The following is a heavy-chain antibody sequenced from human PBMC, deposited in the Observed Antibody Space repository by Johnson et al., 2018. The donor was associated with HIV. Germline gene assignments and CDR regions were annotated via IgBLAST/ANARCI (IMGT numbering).Heavy chain of an antibody. J-gene: IGHJ3*02. CDR3: ARVARGLWRLRLGELSFLPNLHAFDI. CDR2: ISYDGSNK. CDR1: GFTFSSYA. Sequence: QVLLVESGGGVVQPGRSLRLSCAASGFTFSSYAMHWVRQAPGKGLAWVAVISYDGSNKYYADSVKGRFTISRDNSKNTLYLPMNSLRAEDTAVYYCARVARGLWRLRLGELSFLPNLHAFDIWGQGTMVTVSS. V-gene: IGHV3-30-3*01. D-gene: IGHD3-16*02.